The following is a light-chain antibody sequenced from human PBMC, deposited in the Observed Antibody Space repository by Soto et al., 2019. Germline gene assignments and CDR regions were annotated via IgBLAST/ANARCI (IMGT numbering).Light chain of an antibody. CDR3: QQYNNWPPWT. Sequence: EIVLTQSPATLSVSPGERATLSCRASQSVSSNLAWYQQKPGQAPRLLIYGASTRATGIPARFSGSGSGTEFTLTISSLQSKDLAVYYGQQYNNWPPWTFGQGTKLEIK. J-gene: IGKJ2*02. V-gene: IGKV3-15*01. CDR2: GAS. CDR1: QSVSSN.